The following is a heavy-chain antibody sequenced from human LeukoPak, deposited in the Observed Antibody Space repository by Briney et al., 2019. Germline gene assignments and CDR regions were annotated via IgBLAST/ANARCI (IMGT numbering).Heavy chain of an antibody. V-gene: IGHV3-11*03. J-gene: IGHJ4*02. CDR1: GFTFSDYY. CDR3: ARSHYGSGSLIDY. D-gene: IGHD3-10*01. Sequence: GGSLRLSCAASGFTFSDYYMSWIRQAPGKGLEWVSYISDSSSYTDYADSVEGRFTISRDNSKNSLYLQMNSLRAEDTAVYYCARSHYGSGSLIDYWGQGTLVTVSS. CDR2: ISDSSSYT.